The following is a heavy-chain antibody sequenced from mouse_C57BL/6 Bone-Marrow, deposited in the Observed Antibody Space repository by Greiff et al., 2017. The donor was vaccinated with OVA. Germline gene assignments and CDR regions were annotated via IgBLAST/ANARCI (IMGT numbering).Heavy chain of an antibody. Sequence: EVQLQQSGAELVKPGASVKLSCTASGFNIKDYYMHWVKQRPEQGLEWIGRIDPEDGDTKYAPKFQGKATITADTSSNTAYLQLSSLTSEDTAVYYCADGYYTDLFAYWGQGTLVTVSA. V-gene: IGHV14-2*01. CDR3: ADGYYTDLFAY. D-gene: IGHD2-3*01. CDR2: IDPEDGDT. CDR1: GFNIKDYY. J-gene: IGHJ3*01.